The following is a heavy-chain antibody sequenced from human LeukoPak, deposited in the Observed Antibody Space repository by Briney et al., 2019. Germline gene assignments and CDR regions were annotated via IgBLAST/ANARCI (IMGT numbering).Heavy chain of an antibody. CDR2: IYYSGST. CDR1: GGSISSGGYY. Sequence: SETLSLTCAVSGGSISSGGYYWSWIRQHPGKGLEWIGYIYYSGSTYYNPSLKSRVTISVDTSKNQFSLKLSSVTAADTAVYYCARFTVYYFDYWGQGTLVTVSS. CDR3: ARFTVYYFDY. V-gene: IGHV4-31*11. D-gene: IGHD2-8*02. J-gene: IGHJ4*02.